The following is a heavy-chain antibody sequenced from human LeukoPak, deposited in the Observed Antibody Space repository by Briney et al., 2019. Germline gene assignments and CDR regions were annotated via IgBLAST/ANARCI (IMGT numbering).Heavy chain of an antibody. CDR3: ALQLWNGDS. V-gene: IGHV3-23*01. J-gene: IGHJ4*02. D-gene: IGHD2-21*01. Sequence: GGSLRLSCAASGFTFASYGMAWVRQAPGKGLEWVSSIRNTGTRTHYADSVKGRFTISRDNSKNTLFLQMNSLRAEDTALYYCALQLWNGDSWGQGTRVIVSS. CDR1: GFTFASYG. CDR2: IRNTGTRT.